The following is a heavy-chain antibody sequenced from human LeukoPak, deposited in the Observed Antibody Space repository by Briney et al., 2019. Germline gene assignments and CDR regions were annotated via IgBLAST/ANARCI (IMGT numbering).Heavy chain of an antibody. Sequence: PSETLSLTCTVSGGSISSGGYSWSWIRQHSGKGLEWIGYIYYSGSTYYNPSLKSRVTISVDTSKNQFSLKLSSVTAADTAVYYCARAQYSSSSGNFDYWGQGTLVTVSS. CDR2: IYYSGST. D-gene: IGHD6-6*01. V-gene: IGHV4-31*03. J-gene: IGHJ4*02. CDR1: GGSISSGGYS. CDR3: ARAQYSSSSGNFDY.